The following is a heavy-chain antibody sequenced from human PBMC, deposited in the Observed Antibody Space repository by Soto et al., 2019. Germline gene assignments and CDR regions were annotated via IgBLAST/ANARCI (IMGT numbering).Heavy chain of an antibody. CDR1: GFSMNTPGVG. V-gene: IGHV2-5*01. J-gene: IGHJ4*02. Sequence: QITLKESGPTLVKPTQTLTLTCTFSGFSMNTPGVGVGWIRQPPGKALECLAVIHWNAYKRYSPSLKNRLSINKDTSKNQVVLTMADMDPVDSATYFCAHRLRENMILPILRPFDYWGQGILVTVSS. CDR3: AHRLRENMILPILRPFDY. CDR2: IHWNAYK. D-gene: IGHD3-16*01.